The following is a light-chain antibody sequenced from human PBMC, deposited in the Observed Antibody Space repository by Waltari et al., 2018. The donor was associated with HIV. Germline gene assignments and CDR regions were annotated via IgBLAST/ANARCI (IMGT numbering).Light chain of an antibody. J-gene: IGLJ1*01. Sequence: QSALTQPASVSGSPGQSLTIPCTGTSSDVGSYNLLSWYQQHPGKAPKLMIYEVSKRPSGFSNRFSGSKSGNTASLTISGLQAEDEADYYCCSYAGSGDVFGTGTKVTVL. CDR2: EVS. CDR3: CSYAGSGDV. CDR1: SSDVGSYNL. V-gene: IGLV2-23*02.